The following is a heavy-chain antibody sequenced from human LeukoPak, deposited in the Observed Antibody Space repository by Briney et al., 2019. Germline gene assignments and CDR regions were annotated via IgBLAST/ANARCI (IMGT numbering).Heavy chain of an antibody. D-gene: IGHD3-22*01. V-gene: IGHV4-30-4*01. CDR3: ARPYYYDSRIDP. Sequence: PSETLSLTCTVSGGSISSGVYYWSWIRQPPGKGLEWIGYFYYSGSTYYNPSLKSRVTISVDTSKNQFSLKLSSVTAADTAVYYCARPYYYDSRIDPWGQGTLVTVSS. J-gene: IGHJ5*02. CDR1: GGSISSGVYY. CDR2: FYYSGST.